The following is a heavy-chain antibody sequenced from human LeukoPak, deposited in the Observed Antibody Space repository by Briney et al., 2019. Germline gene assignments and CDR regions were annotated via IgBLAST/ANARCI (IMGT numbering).Heavy chain of an antibody. V-gene: IGHV4-38-2*02. D-gene: IGHD2-2*01. CDR3: ARAAQEPLPAATRYNWFDP. CDR1: GYSISSGYY. Sequence: SATLSLTCTVSGYSISSGYYWGWIRQPPGKRLEWVGSIHSSGNTYYNPSLKSRVTISVDTSKNQFSLKLSSVTAADTAVYYCARAAQEPLPAATRYNWFDPWGQGTLVTVSP. J-gene: IGHJ5*02. CDR2: IHSSGNT.